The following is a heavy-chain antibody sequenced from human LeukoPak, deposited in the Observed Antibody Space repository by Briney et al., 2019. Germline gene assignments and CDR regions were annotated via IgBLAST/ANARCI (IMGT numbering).Heavy chain of an antibody. V-gene: IGHV3-74*01. Sequence: GGSLRLSCAASGFTFSTYWMHWVRQAPGEGPVWVSRISGDGSTTNYADSVKGRFTISRDNAKNTLYLQMNSLRAEDTAVYYCTRRVDTTRWYDPWGQGTLVTVSS. CDR1: GFTFSTYW. J-gene: IGHJ5*02. CDR3: TRRVDTTRWYDP. CDR2: ISGDGSTT. D-gene: IGHD2-15*01.